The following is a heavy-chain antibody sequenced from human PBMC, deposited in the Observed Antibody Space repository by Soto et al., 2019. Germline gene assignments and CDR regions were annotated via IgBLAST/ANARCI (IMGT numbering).Heavy chain of an antibody. J-gene: IGHJ5*02. CDR2: IYYSGST. D-gene: IGHD6-19*01. V-gene: IGHV4-39*01. CDR3: ARSFTGYSSGPNWFDP. CDR1: GGSISSSSYY. Sequence: SSETLSLTCTVSGGSISSSSYYWGWIRQPPGKGLEWIGSIYYSGSTYYNPSLKSRVTISVDTSKNQFSLKLSSVTAADTAVYYCARSFTGYSSGPNWFDPWGQGTLVTVSS.